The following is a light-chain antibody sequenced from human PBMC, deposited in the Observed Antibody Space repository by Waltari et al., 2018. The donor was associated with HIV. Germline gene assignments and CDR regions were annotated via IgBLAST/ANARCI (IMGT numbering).Light chain of an antibody. CDR1: RSNIGSNH. Sequence: QSVLTQPPSASGTPGQRVTISCFGSRSNIGSNHVYWYQQIPGTAPKPLIYRNNQRPSGVPDRFSGSKSGTSASLAISGLRSEDEADYYCATWDDSLSGWVFGGGTKLTVL. V-gene: IGLV1-47*01. CDR2: RNN. J-gene: IGLJ3*02. CDR3: ATWDDSLSGWV.